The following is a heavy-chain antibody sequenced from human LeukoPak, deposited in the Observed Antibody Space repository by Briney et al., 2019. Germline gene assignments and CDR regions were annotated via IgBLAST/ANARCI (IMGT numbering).Heavy chain of an antibody. CDR1: GYTFTSYD. Sequence: GASVKVSCKASGYTFTSYDINWVRQATGQGLEWMGRMNPNSGNTGYAQKFQGRVTMTRNTSISTAYMELSSLRSEDTAVYYCARGRPYYYDSSGYYYGLDYWGQGTLVTVSS. D-gene: IGHD3-22*01. CDR3: ARGRPYYYDSSGYYYGLDY. J-gene: IGHJ4*02. CDR2: MNPNSGNT. V-gene: IGHV1-8*01.